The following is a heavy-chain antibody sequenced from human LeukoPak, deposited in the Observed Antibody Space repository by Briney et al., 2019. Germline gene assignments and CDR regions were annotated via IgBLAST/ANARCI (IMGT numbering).Heavy chain of an antibody. V-gene: IGHV3-48*01. CDR3: ARDRRGDYIGPADY. D-gene: IGHD4-17*01. CDR1: GFTFSSYS. CDR2: ISSSSSTI. Sequence: GGSLRLSCAASGFTFSSYSMTWVRQAPGKGLEWVSYISSSSSTIYYADSVKGRFTISRDNAKNSLYLQMNSLRAEDTAVYYCARDRRGDYIGPADYWGQGTLVTVSS. J-gene: IGHJ4*02.